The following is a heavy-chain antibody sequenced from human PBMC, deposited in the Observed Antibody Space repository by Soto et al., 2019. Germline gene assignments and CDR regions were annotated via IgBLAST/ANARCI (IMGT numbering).Heavy chain of an antibody. CDR2: IYYSGST. J-gene: IGHJ4*02. D-gene: IGHD1-26*01. Sequence: SETLSLTCTVSGGSISSYYWSWIRQPPGKGLEWIGYIYYSGSTNYNPGLKSRLTITKDTSKNQVVLTMTDLDPVDTATYFCAHRYGGNYYRWYFDSWGQGTLVTVSS. V-gene: IGHV4-59*01. CDR3: AHRYGGNYYRWYFDS. CDR1: GGSISSYY.